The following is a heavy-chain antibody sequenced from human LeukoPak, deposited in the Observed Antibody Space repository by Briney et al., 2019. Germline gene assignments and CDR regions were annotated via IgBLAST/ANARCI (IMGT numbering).Heavy chain of an antibody. J-gene: IGHJ5*02. V-gene: IGHV3-7*01. CDR1: GFTFSSYW. Sequence: GGSLRLSCAASGFTFSSYWMSWVRQAPGKGLEWVANIKQDGSEKYYVDSVKGRFTIYRDNAKNSLYLQMDSLRAEDTAVYYCASEVGSTVGPCFDPWGQGTLVTVSS. CDR2: IKQDGSEK. D-gene: IGHD1-26*01. CDR3: ASEVGSTVGPCFDP.